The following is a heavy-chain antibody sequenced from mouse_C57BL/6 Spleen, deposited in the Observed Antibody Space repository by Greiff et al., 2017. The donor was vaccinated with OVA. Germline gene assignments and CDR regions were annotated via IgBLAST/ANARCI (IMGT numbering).Heavy chain of an antibody. CDR3: ARDGGQLRLEYFDY. CDR2: ISDGGSYT. V-gene: IGHV5-4*01. D-gene: IGHD3-2*02. J-gene: IGHJ2*01. CDR1: GFTFSSYA. Sequence: EVNLVESGGGLVKPGGSLKLSCAASGFTFSSYAMSWVRQTPEKRLEWVATISDGGSYTYYPDNVKGRFTISRDNAKNNLYLQMSHLKSEDTAMYYCARDGGQLRLEYFDYWGQGTTLTVSS.